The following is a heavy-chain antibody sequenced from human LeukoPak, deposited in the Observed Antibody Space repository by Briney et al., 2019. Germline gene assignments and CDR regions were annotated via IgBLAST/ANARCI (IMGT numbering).Heavy chain of an antibody. CDR2: IIPIFGTA. D-gene: IGHD3-3*01. V-gene: IGHV1-69*05. J-gene: IGHJ6*03. CDR1: GGTFSSYA. Sequence: SVKVSCKDSGGTFSSYAISWVRQAPGQGLEWMGGIIPIFGTANYAQKFQGRVTITTDESTSTAYMELSSLRSEDTAVYYCASGPVLRFLEWLSSYYYYYYMDVWGKGTTVTVSS. CDR3: ASGPVLRFLEWLSSYYYYYYMDV.